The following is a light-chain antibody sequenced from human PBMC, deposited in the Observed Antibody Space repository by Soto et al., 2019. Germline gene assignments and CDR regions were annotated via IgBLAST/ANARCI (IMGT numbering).Light chain of an antibody. Sequence: DIVMTQSPDSLTVSLGERATINCKSSQSLLFSSNKKNYLAWYQQKTGQPPKLLIYWASTRESGVPDRFSGSGSGTDLTLTISGLQAEDVAFYYCQQHYYYPPTFGGGTSVEIK. J-gene: IGKJ4*01. CDR1: QSLLFSSNKKNY. CDR2: WAS. CDR3: QQHYYYPPT. V-gene: IGKV4-1*01.